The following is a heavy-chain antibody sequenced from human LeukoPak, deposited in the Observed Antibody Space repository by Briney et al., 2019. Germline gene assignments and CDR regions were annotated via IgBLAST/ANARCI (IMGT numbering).Heavy chain of an antibody. CDR1: GFTFSGYG. J-gene: IGHJ4*02. Sequence: PGGSLRLSCAASGFTFSGYGMSWVRQAPGKGLEWVAFIRNDGTKEYHADSVKGRFTISRDNSKNTLYLQMNSLRAEDTAVYYCAKDRGDSGYDSAEGWGQGTLVTVSS. CDR3: AKDRGDSGYDSAEG. CDR2: IRNDGTKE. D-gene: IGHD5-12*01. V-gene: IGHV3-30*02.